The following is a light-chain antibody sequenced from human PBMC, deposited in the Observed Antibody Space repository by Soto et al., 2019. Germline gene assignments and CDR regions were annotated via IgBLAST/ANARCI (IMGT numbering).Light chain of an antibody. J-gene: IGLJ1*01. CDR1: SSNIGSKT. V-gene: IGLV1-44*01. Sequence: LTQPPSASGTPGQRVTISCSGSSSNIGSKTVNWYQQLPGTAPKLLIYSNYQRPSGVPDRFSGSKSGTSASLAISGLQSEDEADYYCAAWDASLNGYVFGTGTKVTVL. CDR2: SNY. CDR3: AAWDASLNGYV.